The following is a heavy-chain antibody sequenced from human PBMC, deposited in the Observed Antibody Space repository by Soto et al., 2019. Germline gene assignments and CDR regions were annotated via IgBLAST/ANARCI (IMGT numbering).Heavy chain of an antibody. CDR3: ARELVMGWNGASDI. CDR2: ISSSSSYI. V-gene: IGHV3-21*01. J-gene: IGHJ3*02. D-gene: IGHD1-1*01. CDR1: GFTFSSYS. Sequence: PGGSLRLSCAASGFTFSSYSMNWVRQAPGKGLEWVSSISSSSSYIYYADSVKGRFTISRDNAKNSLYLQMNSLRAEDTAVYYCARELVMGWNGASDIWGQGTMVTVSS.